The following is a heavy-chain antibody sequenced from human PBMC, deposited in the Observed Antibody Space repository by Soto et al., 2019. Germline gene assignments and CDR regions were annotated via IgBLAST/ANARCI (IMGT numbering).Heavy chain of an antibody. CDR2: INHSGST. CDR3: AREDVVVPAAIDFRHRFYYYYYMDV. Sequence: SETLSLTCAVYGGSFSGYYWSWIRQPPGKGLEWIGEINHSGSTNYNPSLKSRVTISVDTSKNQFSLKLSSVTAADTAVYYCAREDVVVPAAIDFRHRFYYYYYMDVWGKGTTVTVSS. D-gene: IGHD2-2*01. V-gene: IGHV4-34*01. CDR1: GGSFSGYY. J-gene: IGHJ6*03.